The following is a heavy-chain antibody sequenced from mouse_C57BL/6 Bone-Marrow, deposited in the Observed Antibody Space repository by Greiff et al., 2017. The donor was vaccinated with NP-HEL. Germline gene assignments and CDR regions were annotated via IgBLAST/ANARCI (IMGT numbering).Heavy chain of an antibody. CDR1: GYTFTSYW. CDR3: ARNWGGYYFDY. Sequence: QVQLQQPGAELVMPGASVKLSCKASGYTFTSYWMHWVKQRPGQGLEWIGEIDPYDSYTNYNQKFKGQSTLTVDKSSSTAYMQVSSLTSEDSAVYYCARNWGGYYFDYWGQGTTLTVSS. J-gene: IGHJ2*01. CDR2: IDPYDSYT. D-gene: IGHD4-1*01. V-gene: IGHV1-69*01.